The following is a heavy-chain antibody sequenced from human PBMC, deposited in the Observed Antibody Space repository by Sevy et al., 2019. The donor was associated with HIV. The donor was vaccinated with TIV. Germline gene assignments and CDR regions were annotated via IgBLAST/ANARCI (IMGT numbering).Heavy chain of an antibody. D-gene: IGHD2-8*02. V-gene: IGHV3-7*01. CDR1: GFTFSSHW. Sequence: GGSLRLSCAASGFTFSSHWMSWVRQAPGKGLEWVANIRQDGSDKYYVDSVKGRFTISRVNAKNSLSLQMNSLRAEDTAVYYCARDTGGVGIDVWGQGTTVTVSS. CDR2: IRQDGSDK. J-gene: IGHJ6*02. CDR3: ARDTGGVGIDV.